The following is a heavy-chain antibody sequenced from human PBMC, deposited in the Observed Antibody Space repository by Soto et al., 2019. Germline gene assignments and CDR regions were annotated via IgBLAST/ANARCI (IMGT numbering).Heavy chain of an antibody. J-gene: IGHJ5*02. Sequence: SETLSLTCTVSGGSISSGDYYWSWIRQPPGKGLEWIGYIYYSGSTYYNPSLKSRVTISVDTSKNQFSLKLSSVTAADTAVYYCARDLYLRYWFDPWGQGTLVTVSS. V-gene: IGHV4-30-4*01. CDR3: ARDLYLRYWFDP. D-gene: IGHD3-16*02. CDR1: GGSISSGDYY. CDR2: IYYSGST.